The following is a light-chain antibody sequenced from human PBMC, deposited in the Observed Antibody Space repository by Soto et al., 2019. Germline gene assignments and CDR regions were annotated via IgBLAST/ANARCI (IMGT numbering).Light chain of an antibody. Sequence: DIPMTQSPSSLSASVGDRVTITCRASQSISSSLIWYQQKPGKAPRLLIYAASSLQTGVPSRFSGSGSGTDFTLTISSLQPEDFATYYCQQSYSTPRTFGQGAKLEIK. CDR3: QQSYSTPRT. CDR1: QSISSS. J-gene: IGKJ2*01. CDR2: AAS. V-gene: IGKV1-39*01.